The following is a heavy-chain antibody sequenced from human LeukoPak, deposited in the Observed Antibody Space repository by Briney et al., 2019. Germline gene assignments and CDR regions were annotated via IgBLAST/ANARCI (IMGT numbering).Heavy chain of an antibody. V-gene: IGHV3-23*01. CDR3: AKTLFYCSGGSCYDGQGYYFDY. CDR2: ISGSGGST. CDR1: GFTFSSYA. Sequence: SGGSLRLSCAASGFTFSSYAMSWVRQAPGKGLEWVSAISGSGGSTYYADSVKGRFTISRDNSKNALYLQMNSLRAEDTAVYYCAKTLFYCSGGSCYDGQGYYFDYWGQGTLVTVSS. D-gene: IGHD2-15*01. J-gene: IGHJ4*02.